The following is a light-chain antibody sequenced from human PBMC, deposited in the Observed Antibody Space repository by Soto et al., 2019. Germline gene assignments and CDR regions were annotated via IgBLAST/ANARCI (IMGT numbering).Light chain of an antibody. CDR2: EGN. CDR3: CSDAGSRIYV. J-gene: IGLJ1*01. V-gene: IGLV2-23*01. CDR1: SGDVGSYNL. Sequence: QSALTQPASVSGSPGQSITISCTKTSGDVGSYNLVSWYQHHPGKAPKFIIYEGNKRPSGVSNRFSGSKSGNTASLTISGLQAEDEADYYCCSDAGSRIYVFGTGTKLTVL.